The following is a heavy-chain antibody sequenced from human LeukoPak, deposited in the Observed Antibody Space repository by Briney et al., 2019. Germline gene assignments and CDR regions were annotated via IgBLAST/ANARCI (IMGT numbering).Heavy chain of an antibody. V-gene: IGHV4-59*01. D-gene: IGHD1-1*01. J-gene: IGHJ5*02. CDR3: AREGTAGTNLNWFDP. CDR1: GGSISSYY. Sequence: LETLSVTCTVPGGSISSYYWSWIRQPPGKGLEWIGYISYSGRLNFNPSLKSRVTISVDTSKNQFSLKLSSVTAADTAVYYCAREGTAGTNLNWFDPWGQGTLVTVSS. CDR2: ISYSGRL.